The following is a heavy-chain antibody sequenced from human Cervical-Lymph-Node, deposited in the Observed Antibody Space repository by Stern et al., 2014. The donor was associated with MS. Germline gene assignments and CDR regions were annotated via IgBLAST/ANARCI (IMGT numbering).Heavy chain of an antibody. CDR1: GGPFSSST. Sequence: VQLVESGAEVKKPGSSVKVSCKASGGPFSSSTFSWVRPAPGQGLEWMGVIIPVFGTSKDAQKFQGRVSITADEYTSTVYMELSSLTSDDTAVDYCARERRRADNIMVVTPDAFDIWGQGTTVTVSS. J-gene: IGHJ3*02. V-gene: IGHV1-69*01. D-gene: IGHD2-21*02. CDR2: IIPVFGTS. CDR3: ARERRRADNIMVVTPDAFDI.